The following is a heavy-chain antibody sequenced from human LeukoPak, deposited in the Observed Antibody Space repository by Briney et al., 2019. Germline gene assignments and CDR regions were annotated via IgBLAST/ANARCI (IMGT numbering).Heavy chain of an antibody. CDR2: IYTSGST. J-gene: IGHJ6*03. CDR1: GGSISSYY. V-gene: IGHV4-4*07. Sequence: SSETLSLTCTVSGGSISSYYWSWIRQPAGKGLEWIGRIYTSGSTNYNPSLKSRVTMSVDTSKNQFSLKLSSVTAADTAVYYCARDLGVAVAGTNYYYMDVWGKGTTVTVSS. D-gene: IGHD6-19*01. CDR3: ARDLGVAVAGTNYYYMDV.